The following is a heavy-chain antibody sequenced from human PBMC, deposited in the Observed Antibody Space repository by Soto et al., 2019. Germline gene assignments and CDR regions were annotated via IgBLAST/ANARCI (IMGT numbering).Heavy chain of an antibody. CDR3: ASGGEYGMDV. CDR1: GYTFTTYD. Sequence: QVQLVQSGAEVKKPGASLKVSCKASGYTFTTYDFNWVRQAAGQGLEWMGWMNSNSGNTGYAQNFQGRVTMTRDTSTRTAYMELSSLRSEDTAVYYCASGGEYGMDVWGPGTSVIVSS. J-gene: IGHJ6*02. V-gene: IGHV1-8*01. CDR2: MNSNSGNT.